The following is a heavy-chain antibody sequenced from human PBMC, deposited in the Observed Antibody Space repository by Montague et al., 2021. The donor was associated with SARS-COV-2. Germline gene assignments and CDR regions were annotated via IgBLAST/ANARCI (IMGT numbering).Heavy chain of an antibody. D-gene: IGHD2-2*01. CDR1: GGSISSSSYY. V-gene: IGHV4-39*01. CDR2: IYYSGST. Sequence: SETLSLTCTVSGGSISSSSYYWGWIRQPPGKGLEWIGSIYYSGSTYYNPSLKSRVTISVDTSKNQFSLKLSSVTAADTAVYYCARHLVYCSSTSCYEGRFAPWGGGPL. CDR3: ARHLVYCSSTSCYEGRFAP. J-gene: IGHJ5*02.